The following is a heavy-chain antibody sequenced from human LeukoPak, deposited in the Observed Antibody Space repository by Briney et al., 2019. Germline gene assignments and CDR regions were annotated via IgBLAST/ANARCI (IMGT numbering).Heavy chain of an antibody. Sequence: ASVKVSCKASGYTFTSHALNWVRHAPGQGFEWMGWINTNTGNPTYAQDFTGRFVFSLDTSVSTAYLQISSLKAEDTAVYYCVRCPKFDWYFDLWGRGTLVTVSS. CDR2: INTNTGNP. CDR3: VRCPKFDWYFDL. V-gene: IGHV7-4-1*02. CDR1: GYTFTSHA. J-gene: IGHJ2*01. D-gene: IGHD3-10*01.